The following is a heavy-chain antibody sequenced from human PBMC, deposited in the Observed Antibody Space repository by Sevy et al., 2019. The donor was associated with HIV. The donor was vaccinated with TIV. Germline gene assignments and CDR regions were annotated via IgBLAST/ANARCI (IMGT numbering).Heavy chain of an antibody. CDR1: GFTFSSYA. Sequence: GGSLRLSCAASGFTFSSYAMHWVRQAPGKGLEWVAVISYDGSNKYYADSVKGRFTISRDNSKNTLYLQMNSLRAEDTSVYYCAREYCSGGSCYADYWGQGTLVTVSS. CDR2: ISYDGSNK. D-gene: IGHD2-15*01. J-gene: IGHJ4*02. CDR3: AREYCSGGSCYADY. V-gene: IGHV3-30-3*01.